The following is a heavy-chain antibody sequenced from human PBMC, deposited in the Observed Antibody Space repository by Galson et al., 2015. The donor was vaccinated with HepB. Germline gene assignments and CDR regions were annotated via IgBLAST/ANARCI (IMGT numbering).Heavy chain of an antibody. V-gene: IGHV4-34*01. CDR1: GGSFSGYY. CDR3: AREFTIFGVAINAPWAFDI. Sequence: TLSLTCAVYGGSFSGYYWSWIRQPPGKGLEWIGEINHSGSTNYNPSLKSRVTISVDTSKNQFSLKLSSVTAADTAVYYCAREFTIFGVAINAPWAFDIWGQGTMVTVSS. CDR2: INHSGST. D-gene: IGHD3-3*01. J-gene: IGHJ3*02.